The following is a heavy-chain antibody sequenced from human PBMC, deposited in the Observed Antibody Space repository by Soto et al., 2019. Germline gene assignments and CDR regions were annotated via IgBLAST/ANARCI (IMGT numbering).Heavy chain of an antibody. D-gene: IGHD2-2*01. CDR3: SKDAKKYHYYNQGMDV. V-gene: IGHV3-30*18. CDR1: GFTFSIYG. J-gene: IGHJ6*02. CDR2: ISYDGSTK. Sequence: QVQLVESGGGVVQPGRSLRLSCAASGFTFSIYGMHWVRQAPGKGLEWVALISYDGSTKFYADSVKGRFTISRDNSKSTLNLEMNSLSAEDTAVYFCSKDAKKYHYYNQGMDVWGQGTTVTVSS.